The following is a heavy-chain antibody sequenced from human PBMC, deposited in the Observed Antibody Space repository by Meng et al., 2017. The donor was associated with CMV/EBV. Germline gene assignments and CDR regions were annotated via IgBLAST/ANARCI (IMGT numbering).Heavy chain of an antibody. V-gene: IGHV3-21*01. J-gene: IGHJ4*02. Sequence: GESLKISCAASGFTFSSYSMNWVRQAPGKGLEWVSSISSSSSYIYYADSVKGRFTISRDNAKNSLYLQMNSLRAEDTAVYYCAREEYSGGLDYWGQGTLVTVSS. D-gene: IGHD6-6*01. CDR1: GFTFSSYS. CDR3: AREEYSGGLDY. CDR2: ISSSSSYI.